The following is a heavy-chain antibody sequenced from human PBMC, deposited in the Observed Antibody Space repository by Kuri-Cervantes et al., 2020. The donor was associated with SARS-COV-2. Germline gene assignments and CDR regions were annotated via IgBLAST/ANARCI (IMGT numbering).Heavy chain of an antibody. V-gene: IGHV4-39*01. CDR3: ARRTARGGAFDF. CDR1: GGSISSSSYY. CDR2: IYYSGCT. Sequence: SLTRTVSGGSISSSSYYWGWIRQPPGKGLEWIGSIYYSGCTYYNPSLKSRVTISVDTSKNQFSLKLSSVTAADTAVYYCARRTARGGAFDFWGQGTMVTVSS. D-gene: IGHD6-6*01. J-gene: IGHJ3*01.